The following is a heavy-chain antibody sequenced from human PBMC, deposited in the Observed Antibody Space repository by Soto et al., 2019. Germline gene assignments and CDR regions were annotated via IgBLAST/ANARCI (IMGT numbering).Heavy chain of an antibody. CDR3: ARTVATSEVDYYYGMDV. D-gene: IGHD5-12*01. CDR1: GFTFSSYG. Sequence: PVGSLRLSCAASGFTFSSYGMHWVRQAPGKGLEWVAVIWYDGSNKYYADSVKGRFTISRDNSKNTLYLQMNSLRAEDTAVYYCARTVATSEVDYYYGMDVWGQGTTVTVSS. CDR2: IWYDGSNK. V-gene: IGHV3-33*01. J-gene: IGHJ6*02.